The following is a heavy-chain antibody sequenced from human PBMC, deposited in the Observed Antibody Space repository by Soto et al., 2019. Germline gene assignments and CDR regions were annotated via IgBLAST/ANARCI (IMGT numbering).Heavy chain of an antibody. CDR3: ARVLSSSWYGHYYYGMDV. Sequence: GGSLRLSFSASGLTFSSYCMSWVRQAPGKGLEWVANIKQDGSEKYYVDSVKGRFTISRDNAKNSLYLQMNSLRAEDTAVYYCARVLSSSWYGHYYYGMDVWGQGTTVTVSS. D-gene: IGHD6-13*01. CDR2: IKQDGSEK. J-gene: IGHJ6*02. CDR1: GLTFSSYC. V-gene: IGHV3-7*01.